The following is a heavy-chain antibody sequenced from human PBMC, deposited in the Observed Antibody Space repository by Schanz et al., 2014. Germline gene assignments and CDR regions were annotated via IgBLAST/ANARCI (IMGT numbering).Heavy chain of an antibody. D-gene: IGHD3-10*01. CDR3: ARDRVSFVRGPLGVD. CDR1: GYTFTTYY. J-gene: IGHJ4*02. V-gene: IGHV1-18*04. Sequence: QVQLVQSGAEVKKPGVSVKVSCKASGYTFTTYYIHWVRQAPGQGLEWMGWISAFDDKTDYAQNFQGRLIMTTDTSTTTVYMELRGLRSDDTAVYYCARDRVSFVRGPLGVDWGQGTQVIVSS. CDR2: ISAFDDKT.